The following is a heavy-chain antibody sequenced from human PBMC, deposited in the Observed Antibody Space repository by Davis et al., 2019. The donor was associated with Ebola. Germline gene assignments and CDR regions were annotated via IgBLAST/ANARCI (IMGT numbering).Heavy chain of an antibody. CDR3: AKDLGVCSSTSCYYYYGMDV. J-gene: IGHJ6*02. D-gene: IGHD2-2*01. CDR2: ISGSGGST. CDR1: GFTFSNYA. V-gene: IGHV3-23*01. Sequence: PGGSLRLSCAASGFTFSNYAMSWVRQAPGKGLEWVSAISGSGGSTYYADSVKGRFTISRDNSKNTLYLQMNSLRAEDTAVYYCAKDLGVCSSTSCYYYYGMDVWGQGTTVTVSS.